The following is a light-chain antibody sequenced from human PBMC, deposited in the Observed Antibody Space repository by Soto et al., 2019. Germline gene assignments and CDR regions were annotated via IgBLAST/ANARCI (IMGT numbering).Light chain of an antibody. Sequence: EIVLTQSPGTLSLSPGGRATLSCRASQSVSRRLAWYQHRPGQSHRLLISGASMRASGVPVRFSGSGSGTDFTLTISRLEPEDFAVYYCQHYGETPITFGLGTRLEV. CDR1: QSVSRR. J-gene: IGKJ5*01. CDR2: GAS. CDR3: QHYGETPIT. V-gene: IGKV3-20*01.